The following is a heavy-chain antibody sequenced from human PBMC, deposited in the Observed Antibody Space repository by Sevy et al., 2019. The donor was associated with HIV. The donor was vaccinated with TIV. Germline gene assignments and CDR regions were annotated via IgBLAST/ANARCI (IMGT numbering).Heavy chain of an antibody. CDR2: FDPEDGET. D-gene: IGHD3-22*01. Sequence: ASVKVSCKVSGYTLSQISMHWVRQAPGKGLEWMGSFDPEDGETIYAQKFQARVTMTEDTSTDTAYMELSSLRSDDTAVYYCATTKDWYDSSGSPFDSWGQGTLVTVSS. J-gene: IGHJ4*02. CDR1: GYTLSQIS. CDR3: ATTKDWYDSSGSPFDS. V-gene: IGHV1-24*01.